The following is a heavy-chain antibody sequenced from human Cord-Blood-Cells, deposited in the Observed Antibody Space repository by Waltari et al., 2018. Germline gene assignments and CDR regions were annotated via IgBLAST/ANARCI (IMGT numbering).Heavy chain of an antibody. J-gene: IGHJ3*02. Sequence: QVQLQQWGAGLLKPSETLSLTCAVYGGSFSGYYWSWIRQPPGKGLEWIGEINHSGSTNYHPSLMSRVTISVDTSKNQFSLKLSSVTAADTAVYYCARGLGIYAFDIWGQGTMVTVSS. CDR2: INHSGST. CDR1: GGSFSGYY. V-gene: IGHV4-34*01. D-gene: IGHD7-27*01. CDR3: ARGLGIYAFDI.